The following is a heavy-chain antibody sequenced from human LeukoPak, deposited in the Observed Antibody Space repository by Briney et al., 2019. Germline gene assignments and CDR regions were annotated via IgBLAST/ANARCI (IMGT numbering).Heavy chain of an antibody. J-gene: IGHJ4*02. D-gene: IGHD2-15*01. Sequence: GGSLRLSCAASGFTFSSYAMSWVRQAPGKGLEWVSAISGSGGSTYYADSVKGRFTISRDNSKNTLYLQMNSPRAEDTAVYYCAKEYCSGGSCYYFDYWGQGTLVTVSS. CDR2: ISGSGGST. CDR3: AKEYCSGGSCYYFDY. CDR1: GFTFSSYA. V-gene: IGHV3-23*01.